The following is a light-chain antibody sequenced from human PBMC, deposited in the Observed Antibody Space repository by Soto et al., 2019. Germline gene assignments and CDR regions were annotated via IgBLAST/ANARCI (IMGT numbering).Light chain of an antibody. CDR2: GAS. J-gene: IGKJ2*01. V-gene: IGKV1-12*01. Sequence: DIQMTQSPSSVAASVGDRVTITCRASQDVNIWIAWYQQRPGKAPKLLIFGASNLPSGAPSRFSGSGIGSDFTLTISGLEPEDFATYYCQQVNTFPYTFGQGTTVEIK. CDR3: QQVNTFPYT. CDR1: QDVNIW.